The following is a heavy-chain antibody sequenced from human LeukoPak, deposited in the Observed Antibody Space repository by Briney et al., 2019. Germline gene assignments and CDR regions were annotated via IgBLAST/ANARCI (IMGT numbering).Heavy chain of an antibody. Sequence: ASVKVSCKASGYTFTAYYLHWMRQAPGQGLEWMGWINPSTSGTNYAQKFQGRVTMTRDTSINTAYMELSGLRSGDTAVYYCARSTELRLGELSFEDYWGQGTLVTVSS. V-gene: IGHV1-2*02. D-gene: IGHD3-16*02. J-gene: IGHJ4*02. CDR1: GYTFTAYY. CDR3: ARSTELRLGELSFEDY. CDR2: INPSTSGT.